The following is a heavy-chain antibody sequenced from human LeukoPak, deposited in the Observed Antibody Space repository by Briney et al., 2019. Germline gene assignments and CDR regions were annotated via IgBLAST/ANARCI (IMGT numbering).Heavy chain of an antibody. Sequence: PSETLSLTCAVYGGSFSGYYWSWIRQPPGKGLEWIGEINHSGSTNYNPSLKSRVTISVDKSKNQFSLKLSSVTAADTAVYYCARDIRQYPQRGFDYWGQGTLVTVSS. CDR1: GGSFSGYY. J-gene: IGHJ4*02. V-gene: IGHV4-34*01. CDR2: INHSGST. CDR3: ARDIRQYPQRGFDY. D-gene: IGHD2-2*01.